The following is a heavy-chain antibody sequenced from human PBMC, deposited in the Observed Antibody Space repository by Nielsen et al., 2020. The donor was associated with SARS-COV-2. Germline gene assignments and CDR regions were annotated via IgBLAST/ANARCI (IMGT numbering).Heavy chain of an antibody. Sequence: SETLSLTCAVYGGSLSGYYWSWIRQPPGKGLEWIGEINHSGSTNYNPSLKSRVTISVDTSKNQFSLKLSSVTAADTAVYYCARGWGQADDYWGQGTLVTVSS. CDR1: GGSLSGYY. CDR3: ARGWGQADDY. D-gene: IGHD3-16*01. J-gene: IGHJ4*02. V-gene: IGHV4-34*01. CDR2: INHSGST.